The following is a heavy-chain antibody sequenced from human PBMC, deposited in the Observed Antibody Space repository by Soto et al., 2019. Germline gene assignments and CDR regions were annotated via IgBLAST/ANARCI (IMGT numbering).Heavy chain of an antibody. CDR1: GGSFSGYY. D-gene: IGHD3-10*01. J-gene: IGHJ3*02. Sequence: ETLSLTCAVYGGSFSGYYWSWIRQPPGKGLEWIGEINHSGSTSYNPSLKSRVTISVDTSKNQFSLKLSSVTAADTAVYYCARVANYYGSGSTDAFDIWGQGTMVTVSS. CDR2: INHSGST. CDR3: ARVANYYGSGSTDAFDI. V-gene: IGHV4-34*01.